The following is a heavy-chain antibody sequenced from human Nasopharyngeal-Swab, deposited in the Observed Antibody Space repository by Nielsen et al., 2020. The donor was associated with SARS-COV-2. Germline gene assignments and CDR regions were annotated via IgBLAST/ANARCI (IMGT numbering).Heavy chain of an antibody. CDR3: ARGPYDFWSDLTGPDY. CDR2: INPNSGGT. J-gene: IGHJ4*02. CDR1: GYTFTGYY. Sequence: ASVKVSCKASGYTFTGYYMHWVRQAPGQGLEWMGRINPNSGGTNYAQKFQGRVTMTRDTSISTAYMELSRLRSDDTAVYYCARGPYDFWSDLTGPDYWGQGTRVTVSS. V-gene: IGHV1-2*06. D-gene: IGHD3-3*01.